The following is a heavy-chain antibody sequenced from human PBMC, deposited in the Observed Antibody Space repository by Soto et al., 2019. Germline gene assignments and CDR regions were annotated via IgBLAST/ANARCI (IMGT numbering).Heavy chain of an antibody. CDR2: ISSSGSTI. V-gene: IGHV3-48*03. CDR1: GFTFSSYE. J-gene: IGHJ3*02. CDR3: ARELYHGAFDI. Sequence: LRLSCAASGFTFSSYEMNGVRQAPGKGLEWVSYISSSGSTIYYADSVKGRFTISRDNAKNSLYLQMNSLRAEDTAVYYCARELYHGAFDIWGQGTMVTVSS. D-gene: IGHD2-8*01.